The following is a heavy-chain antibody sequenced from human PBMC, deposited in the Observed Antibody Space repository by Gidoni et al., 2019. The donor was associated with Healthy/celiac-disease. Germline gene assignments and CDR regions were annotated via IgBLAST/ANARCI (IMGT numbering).Heavy chain of an antibody. V-gene: IGHV3-64D*06. CDR1: GFTFSSYA. CDR2: ISSNGGST. Sequence: EVPLVESGGGLVQPGGSLRLYCSDSGFTFSSYAMHWVSQAPGKGLEYVSDISSNGGSTYYADSVKGRLTISRDNSKNTLYLQMSSLRAEDTAVYYCVKKWAEEYGMEVWGQGTTVTVSS. D-gene: IGHD1-26*01. CDR3: VKKWAEEYGMEV. J-gene: IGHJ6*02.